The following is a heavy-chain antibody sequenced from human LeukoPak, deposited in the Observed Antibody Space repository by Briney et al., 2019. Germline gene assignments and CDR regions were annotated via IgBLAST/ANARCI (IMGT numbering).Heavy chain of an antibody. V-gene: IGHV3-21*01. CDR3: ASRLVGATTVPFDY. CDR2: ISSSSSYI. CDR1: GFTFSSYS. D-gene: IGHD1-26*01. Sequence: GGSLRLSCAASGFTFSSYSMNWVRQAPGKGLEWVSSISSSSSYIYYADSVKGRFTISRDNAKNSLYLQMNSLRAEDTAVYYCASRLVGATTVPFDYWGQGTLVTVSS. J-gene: IGHJ4*02.